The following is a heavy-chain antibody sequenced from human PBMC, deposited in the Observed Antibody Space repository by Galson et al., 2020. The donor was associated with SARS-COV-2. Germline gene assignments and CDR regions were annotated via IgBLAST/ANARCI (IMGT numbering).Heavy chain of an antibody. D-gene: IGHD4-17*01. J-gene: IGHJ3*02. CDR2: ISHSGGT. CDR1: GPSISSGSYS. CDR3: ARLHYGEYAPEAFDI. Sequence: SETLSLTSAVSGPSISSGSYSWNWIRQPPGKGLEWIGYISHSGGTYYNPSLKSRVTISGDRSKNQFSLRLSSVTAADTAVYYCARLHYGEYAPEAFDIWGPGTRVTVAS. V-gene: IGHV4-30-2*01.